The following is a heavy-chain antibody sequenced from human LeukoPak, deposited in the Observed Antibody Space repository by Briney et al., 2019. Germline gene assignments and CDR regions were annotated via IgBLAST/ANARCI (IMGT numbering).Heavy chain of an antibody. CDR3: ARDQTNRFDY. V-gene: IGHV3-21*01. Sequence: GGSLRLSCAASGFTFSSYSMNWVRQAPGKGLEWVSSISSSSSYIYYADSVKGRLTISRDNAKNSLYLQMNSLRAEDTAVYYCARDQTNRFDYWGQGTLVIVSS. D-gene: IGHD1-14*01. CDR2: ISSSSSYI. CDR1: GFTFSSYS. J-gene: IGHJ4*02.